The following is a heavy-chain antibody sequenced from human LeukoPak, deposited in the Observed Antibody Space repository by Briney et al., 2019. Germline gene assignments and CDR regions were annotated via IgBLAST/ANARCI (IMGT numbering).Heavy chain of an antibody. V-gene: IGHV3-48*04. CDR3: EREPGALDY. Sequence: PGGSLRLSCAASGFTFSTYSMNWVRQAPGKGLEWVSYIHRSGNTIYYAASVKSRFTISRDYAKNSLFLQMNSLRAEDTAVYFCEREPGALDYWGQGTLVTVSS. CDR1: GFTFSTYS. J-gene: IGHJ4*02. CDR2: IHRSGNTI.